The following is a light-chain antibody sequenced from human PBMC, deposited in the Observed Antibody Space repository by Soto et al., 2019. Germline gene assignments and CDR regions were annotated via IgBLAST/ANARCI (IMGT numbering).Light chain of an antibody. CDR1: SSSIERNT. CDR2: LNS. CDR3: ATWDDSLNLLYV. Sequence: QPVLTQPPSASGTPGQRVTISCSGDSSSIERNTVSWYQQLPGMAPKLLIYLNSRRSSGVPDRFSGSKSGTSASLAINGLQSEDEAEYYCATWDDSLNLLYVFGTGTKLTVL. V-gene: IGLV1-44*01. J-gene: IGLJ1*01.